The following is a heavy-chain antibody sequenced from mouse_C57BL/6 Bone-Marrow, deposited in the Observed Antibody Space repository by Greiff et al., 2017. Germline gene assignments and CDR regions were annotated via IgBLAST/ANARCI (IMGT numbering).Heavy chain of an antibody. Sequence: QVQLQQPGAELVKPGASVKLSCKASGYTFTSYWMQWVKQRPGQGLEWIGVIDPSDSDTNYNQKFKGKATLTVDTSPRPAYMQLSSLKSEDSTVYYCETPNWDEAMDYWGQGTLVTVSS. D-gene: IGHD4-1*01. CDR3: ETPNWDEAMDY. V-gene: IGHV1-50*01. J-gene: IGHJ4*01. CDR2: IDPSDSDT. CDR1: GYTFTSYW.